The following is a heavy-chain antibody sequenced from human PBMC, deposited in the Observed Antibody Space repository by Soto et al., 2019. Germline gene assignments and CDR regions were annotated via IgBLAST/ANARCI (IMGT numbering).Heavy chain of an antibody. CDR1: GGSISSSNW. J-gene: IGHJ6*02. Sequence: KTAETLSLTCAVSGGSISSSNWWSWVREPPGKGLEWIGEIYHSGSTNYNPSLKSRVTISVDKSKNQFSLKLSSVTAADTAVYYCNPRSEYYYYRMDVWGQGTTVTVSS. CDR3: NPRSEYYYYRMDV. V-gene: IGHV4-4*02. CDR2: IYHSGST. D-gene: IGHD3-3*01.